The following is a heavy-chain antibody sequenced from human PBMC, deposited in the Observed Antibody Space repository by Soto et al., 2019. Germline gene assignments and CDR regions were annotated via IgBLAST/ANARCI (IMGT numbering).Heavy chain of an antibody. J-gene: IGHJ4*02. CDR3: AREGRDGYNSKFDY. Sequence: SETLSLTCPVSGGSISSGGYYWSWIRQHPGKGLEWIGYIYYSGSTYYNPSLKSRVTISVDTSKNQFSLKLSSVTAADTAVYYCAREGRDGYNSKFDYWGQGTLVTVSS. V-gene: IGHV4-31*03. CDR1: GGSISSGGYY. CDR2: IYYSGST. D-gene: IGHD5-12*01.